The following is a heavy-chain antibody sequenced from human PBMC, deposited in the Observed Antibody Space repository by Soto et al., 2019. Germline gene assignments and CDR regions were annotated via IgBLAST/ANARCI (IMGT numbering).Heavy chain of an antibody. Sequence: PSETLSLTCSVSGGSINNNDYYWSWIRRTPGKGLEWIGYVYYSGSSDYIPSLKSRLSMSIDKSKNQFHLKLNSVTAADTATYYCARMSYFYDKWYFDIWGRGTLVTVSS. J-gene: IGHJ2*01. D-gene: IGHD3-22*01. V-gene: IGHV4-30-4*01. CDR2: VYYSGSS. CDR3: ARMSYFYDKWYFDI. CDR1: GGSINNNDYY.